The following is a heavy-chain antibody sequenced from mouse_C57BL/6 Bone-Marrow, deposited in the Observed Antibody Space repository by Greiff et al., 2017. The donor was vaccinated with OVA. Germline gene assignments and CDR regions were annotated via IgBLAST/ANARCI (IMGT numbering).Heavy chain of an antibody. CDR1: GYTFTSYW. CDR2: IDPNSGGT. D-gene: IGHD1-1*01. V-gene: IGHV1-72*01. Sequence: VQLQQPGAELVKPGASVKLSCKASGYTFTSYWMHWVKQRPGRGLEWIGRIDPNSGGTKYNEKFQSKATLTVDKPSSTAYMQLSSLTSEDSAVYLCARLGFYYYGSSPRYYFDYWGQGTTLTVSS. J-gene: IGHJ2*01. CDR3: ARLGFYYYGSSPRYYFDY.